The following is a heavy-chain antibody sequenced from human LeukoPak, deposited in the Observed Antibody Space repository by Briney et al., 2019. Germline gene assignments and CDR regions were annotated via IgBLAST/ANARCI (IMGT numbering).Heavy chain of an antibody. Sequence: GGSLRLSCAASGFTFSSYAMHWVRQAPGKGLEWVAVISYDGSNKYYADSVKGRLTISRDNSKNTLYLQMNSLRAEDTAVYYCASQYSSGYPIDYWGQGTLATVSS. V-gene: IGHV3-30-3*01. D-gene: IGHD3-22*01. CDR2: ISYDGSNK. CDR3: ASQYSSGYPIDY. CDR1: GFTFSSYA. J-gene: IGHJ4*02.